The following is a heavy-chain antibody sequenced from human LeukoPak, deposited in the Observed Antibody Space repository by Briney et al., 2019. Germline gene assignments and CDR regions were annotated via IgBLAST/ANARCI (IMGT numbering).Heavy chain of an antibody. Sequence: SETLSLTCAVYGGSFSGYYWSWLRQPPGKGLEWIGEINHSGSTNYNPSLKRRVTISVDTSKNQFSLKLSSVTAADTAVYYCARGHGSGSYYTFDPWGQGTLVTVSS. V-gene: IGHV4-34*01. CDR2: INHSGST. J-gene: IGHJ5*02. CDR1: GGSFSGYY. D-gene: IGHD3-10*01. CDR3: ARGHGSGSYYTFDP.